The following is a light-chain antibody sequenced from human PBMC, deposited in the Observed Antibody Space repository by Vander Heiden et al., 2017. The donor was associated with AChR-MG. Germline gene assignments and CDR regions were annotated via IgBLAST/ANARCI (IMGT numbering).Light chain of an antibody. V-gene: IGKV1-5*03. CDR3: QHDNNYLFT. Sequence: DIQMTQSPSTLSASVGDRVTITCRASQSISIWLAWYQQKPGKAPKLLIYKASSLESGVSSRFSGSGSGTEFTLTISSLQPDDFATYYCQHDNNYLFTFGHRTKVDIK. J-gene: IGKJ3*01. CDR2: KAS. CDR1: QSISIW.